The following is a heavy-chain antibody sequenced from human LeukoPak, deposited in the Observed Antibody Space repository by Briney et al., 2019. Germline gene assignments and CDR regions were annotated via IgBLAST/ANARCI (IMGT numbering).Heavy chain of an antibody. D-gene: IGHD4-17*01. V-gene: IGHV3-30-3*01. CDR3: AVTTVLWPFQH. Sequence: GGSLRLSCAASGFTFSSYAMHWVRQAPGKGLEWVAAISHDGSNKYYADPVKGRFTISRDNSKNTLYLQMNSLRAEDTAVYYCAVTTVLWPFQHWGQGALITVSS. CDR2: ISHDGSNK. J-gene: IGHJ1*01. CDR1: GFTFSSYA.